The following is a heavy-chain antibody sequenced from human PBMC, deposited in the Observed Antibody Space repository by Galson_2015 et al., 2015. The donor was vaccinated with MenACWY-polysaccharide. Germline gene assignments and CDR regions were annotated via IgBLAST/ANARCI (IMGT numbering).Heavy chain of an antibody. J-gene: IGHJ4*02. CDR1: GFTFISYG. V-gene: IGHV1-3*01. CDR2: INAGNGNT. Sequence: SVKVSCKASGFTFISYGMHWVRQAPGQRLEWMGWINAGNGNTKYSQSFQGRVTITRDTSMSTNYMEMSSLRSEDTAVYSCVRAVCGSSGVDYWGQGTLVTVSS. CDR3: VRAVCGSSGVDY. D-gene: IGHD6-6*01.